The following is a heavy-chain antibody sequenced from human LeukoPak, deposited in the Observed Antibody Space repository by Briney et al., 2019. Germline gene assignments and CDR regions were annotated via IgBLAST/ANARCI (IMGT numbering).Heavy chain of an antibody. J-gene: IGHJ5*02. CDR3: ARGRYSSGWYVSNNWFDP. D-gene: IGHD6-19*01. V-gene: IGHV1-8*01. CDR2: MNPNSGNT. Sequence: ASVTVSCKASGYTFTSYDINWVRQATGQGLEWMGWMNPNSGNTGYAQKFQGRVTMTRNTSISTAYMELSSLRSEDTAVYYCARGRYSSGWYVSNNWFDPWGQGTLVTVSS. CDR1: GYTFTSYD.